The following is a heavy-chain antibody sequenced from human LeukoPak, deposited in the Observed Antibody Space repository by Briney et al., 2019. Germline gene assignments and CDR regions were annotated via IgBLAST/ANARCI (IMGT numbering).Heavy chain of an antibody. D-gene: IGHD3-22*01. V-gene: IGHV4-39*07. J-gene: IGHJ5*02. CDR1: GGSISSSSYY. Sequence: SETLSLTCTVSGGSISSSSYYWGWIRQPPGKGLEWIGSIYYSGSTYYNPSLKSRVTISVDTSKNQFSLKLSSVTAADTAVYYCARDGDYYDSSDYSTPFDPWGQGTLVTVSS. CDR2: IYYSGST. CDR3: ARDGDYYDSSDYSTPFDP.